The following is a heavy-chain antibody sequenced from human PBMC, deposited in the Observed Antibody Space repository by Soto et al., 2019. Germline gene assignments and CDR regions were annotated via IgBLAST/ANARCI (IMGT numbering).Heavy chain of an antibody. J-gene: IGHJ4*02. CDR2: IIPRSGAP. CDR1: GGTFSSYV. CDR3: AREGGNVEPEY. V-gene: IGHV1-69*12. Sequence: QVQLVQSGAEVKRPGSSVKVSCKASGGTFSSYVFSWVRQAPGHGLEWMGGIIPRSGAPNYAQKFQGRVTITADESTETAYMELSGLSSEDTAVYYCAREGGNVEPEYWGQGTLVTVSS. D-gene: IGHD1-26*01.